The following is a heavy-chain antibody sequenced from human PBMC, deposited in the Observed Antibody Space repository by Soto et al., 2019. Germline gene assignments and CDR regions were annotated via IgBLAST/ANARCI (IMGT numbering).Heavy chain of an antibody. D-gene: IGHD2-2*01. CDR1: GFTVSSNY. Sequence: AGGSLRLSCAASGFTVSSNYMSWVRQAPGKXLEWVSVIYSGGSTYYADSVKGRFTISRDNSKNTLYLQMNSLRAEDTAVYYCARVGRYCSSTSCYYYGMDVWGQGTTVTVSS. CDR2: IYSGGST. V-gene: IGHV3-53*01. J-gene: IGHJ6*02. CDR3: ARVGRYCSSTSCYYYGMDV.